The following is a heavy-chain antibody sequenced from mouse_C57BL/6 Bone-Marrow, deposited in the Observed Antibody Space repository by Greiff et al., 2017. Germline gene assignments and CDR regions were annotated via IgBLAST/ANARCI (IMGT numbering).Heavy chain of an antibody. J-gene: IGHJ3*01. CDR2: IWSGGST. V-gene: IGHV2-2*01. Sequence: QVQLQQSGPGLVQPSQSLSITCTVSGFSLTSYGVHWVRQSPGKGLEWLGVIWSGGSTDYNAAFISRLSISKDNSKGQVFFKMNSLQADDTAIYYCARNLYYGYDAGCAYWGQGTLVTVSA. CDR3: ARNLYYGYDAGCAY. CDR1: GFSLTSYG. D-gene: IGHD2-2*01.